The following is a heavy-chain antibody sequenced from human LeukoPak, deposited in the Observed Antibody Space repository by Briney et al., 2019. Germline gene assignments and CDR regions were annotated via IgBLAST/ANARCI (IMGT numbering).Heavy chain of an antibody. D-gene: IGHD2-15*01. Sequence: SETLSLTCTVSGGSITNGGYYWSWIRQPAGKGLEWIGRIYTSGSTYYKPSLKSRVTISLDTSKNQFSLKLSSVTAADTAVYYCARDKGGRGYCSGGSCPFDYWGQGTLVTVSP. J-gene: IGHJ4*02. V-gene: IGHV4-61*02. CDR3: ARDKGGRGYCSGGSCPFDY. CDR2: IYTSGST. CDR1: GGSITNGGYY.